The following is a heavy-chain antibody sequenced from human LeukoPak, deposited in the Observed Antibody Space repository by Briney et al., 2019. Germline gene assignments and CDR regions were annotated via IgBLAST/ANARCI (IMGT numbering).Heavy chain of an antibody. J-gene: IGHJ4*02. CDR1: GFTFSSSA. V-gene: IGHV3-30-3*01. CDR3: ARDEAYSSSWYAVDY. D-gene: IGHD6-13*01. CDR2: ISYDGSNK. Sequence: PGGSLRLSCAASGFTFSSSAMHWVRQAPGKGLEWVAVISYDGSNKYYADSVKGRFTISRDNSKNTLYLQMNSLRAEDTAVYYCARDEAYSSSWYAVDYWGQGTLVTVSS.